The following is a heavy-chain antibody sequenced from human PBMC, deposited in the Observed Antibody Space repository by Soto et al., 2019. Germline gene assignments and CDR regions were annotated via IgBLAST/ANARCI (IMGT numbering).Heavy chain of an antibody. V-gene: IGHV3-9*01. J-gene: IGHJ4*02. CDR2: ISWNSGSI. D-gene: IGHD5-12*01. Sequence: EVQLVESGGGLVQPGRSLRLSCAASGFTFDDYAMHWVRQAPGKGLEWVSGISWNSGSIGYADSVKGRFTISRDNAKNSLYLQMNSLRAEDTAVYYCAKLYSGYGPGISYWGQGTLVTVSS. CDR1: GFTFDDYA. CDR3: AKLYSGYGPGISY.